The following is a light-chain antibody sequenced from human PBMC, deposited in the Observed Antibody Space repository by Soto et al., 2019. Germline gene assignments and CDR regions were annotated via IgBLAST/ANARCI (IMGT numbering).Light chain of an antibody. CDR3: CSYAGSYTYV. CDR1: SSDVGSYNF. V-gene: IGLV2-23*02. CDR2: EVS. J-gene: IGLJ1*01. Sequence: QSALTQPASVSGSPGQSITISCTGTSSDVGSYNFVSWYQQHPGKAPKLMIYEVSKRPSGVSNGFSGSKSGNTASLTISGLQAEDEADYYCCSYAGSYTYVFGTGTNVTVL.